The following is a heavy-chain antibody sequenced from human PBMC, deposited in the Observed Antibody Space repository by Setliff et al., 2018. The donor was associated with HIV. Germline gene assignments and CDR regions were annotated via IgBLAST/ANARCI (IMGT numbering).Heavy chain of an antibody. CDR1: GFIFGDYG. V-gene: IGHV3-49*03. D-gene: IGHD3-3*01. CDR2: ISTKINGETT. CDR3: ARGEYYDFWNGFDY. Sequence: GGSLRPSCTVSGFIFGDYGMNWFRQPPGKGLEWVSFISTKINGETTEYAASVKGRFTILRDDSKGIAYLQMNSLKTEDTAVYFCARGEYYDFWNGFDYWGQGTLVTVSS. J-gene: IGHJ4*02.